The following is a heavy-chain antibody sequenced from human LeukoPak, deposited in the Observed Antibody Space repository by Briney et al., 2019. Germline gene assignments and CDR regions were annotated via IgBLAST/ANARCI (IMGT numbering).Heavy chain of an antibody. CDR1: GYTFTSYD. CDR2: MNPNSGNT. D-gene: IGHD6-19*01. CDR3: AAAPLVKSSGWYEPNDY. J-gene: IGHJ4*02. V-gene: IGHV1-8*01. Sequence: RASVKVSCKASGYTFTSYDINWVRQATGQGLEWMGWMNPNSGNTGYAQKFQGRVTMTRNTSISTAYMELSSLRSEDTAVYYCAAAPLVKSSGWYEPNDYWGQGTLVTVSS.